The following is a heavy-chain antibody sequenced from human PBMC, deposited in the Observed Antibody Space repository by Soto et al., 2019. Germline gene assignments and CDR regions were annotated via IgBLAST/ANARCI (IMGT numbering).Heavy chain of an antibody. CDR2: IYYSGST. J-gene: IGHJ6*01. V-gene: IGHV4-59*01. D-gene: IGHD6-13*01. Sequence: NPSETLSLTCTVSGGSISSYYWSWIRQPPGKGLEWIGYIYYSGSTNYNPSLKSRVTISVDTSKNQFSLKLSSVTAADTAVYYCAREGAGIAAAGTRAYYYYGMDVWGQGTTVTVSS. CDR3: AREGAGIAAAGTRAYYYYGMDV. CDR1: GGSISSYY.